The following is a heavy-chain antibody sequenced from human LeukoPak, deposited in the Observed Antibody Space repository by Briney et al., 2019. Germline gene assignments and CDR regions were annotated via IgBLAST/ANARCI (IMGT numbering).Heavy chain of an antibody. D-gene: IGHD4-17*01. CDR3: AIDRKSTMVTTGA. Sequence: GGSLRLSCAASGFTFNMYAMSWDRQAPGKGLEWVSGISGSGGSTDHADSVKGRFTISRDDSKNTLFLQMNNLRAEDTAVYYCAIDRKSTMVTTGAWGQGTLVTVSS. V-gene: IGHV3-23*01. CDR2: ISGSGGST. J-gene: IGHJ5*02. CDR1: GFTFNMYA.